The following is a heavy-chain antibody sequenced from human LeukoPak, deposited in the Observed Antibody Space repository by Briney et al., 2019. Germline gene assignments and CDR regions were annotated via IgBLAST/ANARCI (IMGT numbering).Heavy chain of an antibody. CDR2: IYHSGTI. J-gene: IGHJ5*02. Sequence: PSETLSLTCAVSGFSISSNNWWGWIRQPPGKGLEWIAYIYHSGTIYSNPSLTSRVAMSVDTSKNQFSLKLSSVTAVDTAVYYCAIMHYGDSWFDPWGQGTLVTVSS. CDR1: GFSISSNNW. V-gene: IGHV4-28*05. D-gene: IGHD4-17*01. CDR3: AIMHYGDSWFDP.